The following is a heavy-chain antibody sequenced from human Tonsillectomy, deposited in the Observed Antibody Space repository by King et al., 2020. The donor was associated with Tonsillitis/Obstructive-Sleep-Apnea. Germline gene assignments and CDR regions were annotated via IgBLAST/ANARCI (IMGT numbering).Heavy chain of an antibody. Sequence: VQLVESGGGLVKPGGSLRISCAASGFTFSSYSMNWVRQDPGKGLEWVSSISNSSSYIYYADSVKGLFTISRDNATNSLYLQMNSLRADDTAVYYCATSRGTAMFRSEDVWGKGTTVTVSS. CDR2: ISNSSSYI. CDR3: ATSRGTAMFRSEDV. J-gene: IGHJ6*04. D-gene: IGHD5-18*01. V-gene: IGHV3-21*01. CDR1: GFTFSSYS.